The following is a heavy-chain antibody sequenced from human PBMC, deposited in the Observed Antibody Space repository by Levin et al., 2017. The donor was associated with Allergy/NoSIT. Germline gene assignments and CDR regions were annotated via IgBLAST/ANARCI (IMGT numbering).Heavy chain of an antibody. D-gene: IGHD3-10*01. Sequence: GGSLRLSCAASGFTFSSYSMNWVRQAPGKGLEWVSSISSSSSYIYYADSVKGRFTISRDNAKNSLYLQMNSLRAEDTAVYYCARRMGSGSYFGLPDYWGQGTLVTVSS. V-gene: IGHV3-21*01. J-gene: IGHJ4*02. CDR3: ARRMGSGSYFGLPDY. CDR1: GFTFSSYS. CDR2: ISSSSSYI.